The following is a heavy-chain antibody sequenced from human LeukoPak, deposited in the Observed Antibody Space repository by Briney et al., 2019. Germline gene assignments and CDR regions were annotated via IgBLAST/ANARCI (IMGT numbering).Heavy chain of an antibody. D-gene: IGHD3-10*01. V-gene: IGHV1-2*04. J-gene: IGHJ4*02. CDR1: GYTLTELS. CDR2: INPNRGGT. Sequence: ASVKVSCKVSGYTLTELSMHWVRQAPGQGLEWMGWINPNRGGTNYAQKFQGWVTMTRDTSISTAYMELSRLRSNDTAVYYCARGARDYYGSGSYYNYDYWGQGTLVTVSS. CDR3: ARGARDYYGSGSYYNYDY.